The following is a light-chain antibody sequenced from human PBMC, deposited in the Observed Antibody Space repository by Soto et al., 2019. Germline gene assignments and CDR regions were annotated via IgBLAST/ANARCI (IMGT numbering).Light chain of an antibody. CDR3: SSYTSSSTRE. J-gene: IGLJ2*01. V-gene: IGLV2-14*01. Sequence: QSALTQPASVSGSHGQSITISCTGTSSDVGGYNYVSWYQQHPGKAPKLMIYDVSNRPSGVSNRFSGSKSGNTASLTISGLQAEDEADYYCSSYTSSSTREFGGGTKLTVL. CDR1: SSDVGGYNY. CDR2: DVS.